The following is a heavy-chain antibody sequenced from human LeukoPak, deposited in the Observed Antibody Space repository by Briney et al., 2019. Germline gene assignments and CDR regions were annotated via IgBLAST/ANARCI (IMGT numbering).Heavy chain of an antibody. Sequence: PSETLSLTCTVSGGSISSGSYYWSWIRQPAGKGLEWIGRIYTSGSTNYNPSLKSRVTISVDTSKNQFSLKLTSVTAADTAVYYCAVGNCPTTSCYPGVAFDIWGQGTMVTVSS. CDR2: IYTSGST. CDR3: AVGNCPTTSCYPGVAFDI. D-gene: IGHD2-2*01. CDR1: GGSISSGSYY. V-gene: IGHV4-61*02. J-gene: IGHJ3*02.